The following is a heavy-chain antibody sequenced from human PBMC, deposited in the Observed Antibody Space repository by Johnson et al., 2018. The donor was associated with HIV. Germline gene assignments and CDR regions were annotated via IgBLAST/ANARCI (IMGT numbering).Heavy chain of an antibody. Sequence: QVQLVESGGGVVQPGGSLRLSCAASGFTFDDYGMSWVRHAPGKGLEWVAVISYDGSNKYYADSVKGRFTISRDNSKNTLYLQMNSLRAEDTAVYYCARGSYDFWSGYYTGHDAFDIWGQGTMVTVSS. V-gene: IGHV3-30*19. J-gene: IGHJ3*02. CDR2: ISYDGSNK. CDR3: ARGSYDFWSGYYTGHDAFDI. D-gene: IGHD3-3*01. CDR1: GFTFDDYG.